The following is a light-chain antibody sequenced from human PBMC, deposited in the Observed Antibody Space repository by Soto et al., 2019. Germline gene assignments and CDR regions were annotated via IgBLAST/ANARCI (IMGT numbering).Light chain of an antibody. Sequence: QSALTQPPSVSGSPGQSVTISCTGTSSNVGGYNYVSWYQQHPGKAPKLMIFDVSHRPSGVPDRFSGSKSGNTASLTISVHQAEDEADYYCCSYAGSYNVVFGGGTKLTVL. CDR2: DVS. V-gene: IGLV2-11*01. CDR1: SSNVGGYNY. J-gene: IGLJ2*01. CDR3: CSYAGSYNVV.